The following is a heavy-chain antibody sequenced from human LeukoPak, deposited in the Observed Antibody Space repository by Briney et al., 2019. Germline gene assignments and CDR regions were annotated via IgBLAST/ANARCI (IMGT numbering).Heavy chain of an antibody. CDR3: ARAQDMVTLRVYNWFDP. CDR1: GGTFSSYA. V-gene: IGHV1-69*06. CDR2: IIPIFGTA. J-gene: IGHJ5*02. D-gene: IGHD4-23*01. Sequence: ASVKVSCKASGGTFSSYAISWVRQAPGQGLEWMGGIIPIFGTANYAQKFQGRVTITADKSTSTAYMELSSLRSEDTAVYYCARAQDMVTLRVYNWFDPWGQGTLVTVSS.